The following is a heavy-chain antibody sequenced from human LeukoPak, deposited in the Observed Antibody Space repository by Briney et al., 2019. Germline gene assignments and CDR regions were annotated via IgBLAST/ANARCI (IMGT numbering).Heavy chain of an antibody. J-gene: IGHJ4*02. Sequence: ASVKVSCKASGYTFTGYYMHWVRQVPGQGLEWMVWINPNSGATNYAQKFQGRVTMTRDTSISTAYMELNSLRSDDTAVYYCARSVSIDGYGERFDYWGQGTLVTVSS. CDR3: ARSVSIDGYGERFDY. D-gene: IGHD1-1*01. CDR1: GYTFTGYY. V-gene: IGHV1-2*02. CDR2: INPNSGAT.